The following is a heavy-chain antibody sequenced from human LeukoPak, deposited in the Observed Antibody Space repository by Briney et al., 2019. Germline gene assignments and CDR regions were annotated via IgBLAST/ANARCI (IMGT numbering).Heavy chain of an antibody. Sequence: GASVKVSCKASGGTFSSYAISWVRQAPGQGLEWMGGIIPIFGTANYAQKFQGRVTITTDESTSTAYMELSSLRSEDTAVYYCARGEDQWELLNALFDYWGQGTLVTVSS. V-gene: IGHV1-69*05. CDR1: GGTFSSYA. CDR2: IIPIFGTA. J-gene: IGHJ4*02. D-gene: IGHD1-26*01. CDR3: ARGEDQWELLNALFDY.